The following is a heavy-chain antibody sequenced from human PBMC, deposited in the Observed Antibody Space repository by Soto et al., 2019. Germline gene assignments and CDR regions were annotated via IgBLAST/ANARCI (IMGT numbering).Heavy chain of an antibody. V-gene: IGHV1-18*01. D-gene: IGHD3-10*01. J-gene: IGHJ5*02. CDR1: GYTFTSSG. CDR2: ISTYNGNT. CDR3: ARVPYDTRGFNSRWCDP. Sequence: GASVKVSCKASGYTFTSSGINWVRQAPGQGLEWMGWISTYNGNTRYAQKFQGRVTMTTDTPTSTAYMELTSLTSDDTAVYYCARVPYDTRGFNSRWCDPWGQGTLVTVSS.